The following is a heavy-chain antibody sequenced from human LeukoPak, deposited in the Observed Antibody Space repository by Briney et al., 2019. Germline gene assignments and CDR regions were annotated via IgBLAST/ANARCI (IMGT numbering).Heavy chain of an antibody. CDR1: GYTFTDYY. CDR3: ATASSGYYGGDDY. V-gene: IGHV1-69-2*01. CDR2: VDPEDGET. D-gene: IGHD3-22*01. Sequence: ASVKVSCKASGYTFTDYYMHWVHQAPGKGLEWMGRVDPEDGETIYAEKFQGRVTITADTSTDTAHMELGSLRSEDTAVYYCATASSGYYGGDDYWGQGTLVTVSS. J-gene: IGHJ4*02.